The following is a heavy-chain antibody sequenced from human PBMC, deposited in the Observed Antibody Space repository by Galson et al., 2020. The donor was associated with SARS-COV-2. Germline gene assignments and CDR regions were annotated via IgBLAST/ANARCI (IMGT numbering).Heavy chain of an antibody. CDR1: GVSISSSEFS. CDR3: ARDKGGRTFFGILTGQYRRWFDP. J-gene: IGHJ5*02. Sequence: SETLSLTCAVSGVSISSSEFSWGWIRQPPGKGLEWVGTIFYTGSTYYNASLKSLVTILMDTSENQFSLMLTSLTAADTAVYYCARDKGGRTFFGILTGQYRRWFDPWGQGSLVTVYS. CDR2: IFYTGST. V-gene: IGHV4-39*07. D-gene: IGHD3-9*01.